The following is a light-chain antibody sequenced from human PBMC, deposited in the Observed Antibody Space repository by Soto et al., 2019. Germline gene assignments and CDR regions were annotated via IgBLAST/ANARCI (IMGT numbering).Light chain of an antibody. J-gene: IGLJ1*01. CDR1: SNDVGHSSF. CDR2: EVS. CDR3: NAQADNGKHV. Sequence: QSALTQPPSASGSPGQSVTISCTGNSNDVGHSSFISWYQQHPGKGPKLIIYEVSKRPSGVPDRFSGSKSRNTASLSVSGLQDEDEADYFCNAQADNGKHVFGTGTKLTVL. V-gene: IGLV2-8*01.